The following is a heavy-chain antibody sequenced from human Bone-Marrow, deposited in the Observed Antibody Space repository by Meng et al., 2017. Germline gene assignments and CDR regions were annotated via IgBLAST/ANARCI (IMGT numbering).Heavy chain of an antibody. CDR3: ARVQSLVGGTNFDH. CDR1: GYDFLKYG. D-gene: IGHD1-26*01. J-gene: IGHJ4*02. CDR2: ISPSNGDV. Sequence: ASVKVSCQASGYDFLKYGITWVRQAPGQGLEWVGWISPSNGDVNYAQQLQGRVVIRTDTSINTVYMNLWDLTSADTAMYYCARVQSLVGGTNFDHWGLGTRVTVSS. V-gene: IGHV1-18*01.